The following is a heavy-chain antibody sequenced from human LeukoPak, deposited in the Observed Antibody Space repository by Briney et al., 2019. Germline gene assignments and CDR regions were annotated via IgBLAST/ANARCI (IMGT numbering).Heavy chain of an antibody. CDR1: GFTVSRNY. CDR2: IYSADSA. V-gene: IGHV3-53*01. J-gene: IGHJ4*02. CDR3: AREVGGGATNYFDY. Sequence: GGTLRLSCAASGFTVSRNYMSWVRQAPGKGLEWVSVIYSADSAYYADSVRGRFTISRDNSKNTLYLQMNSLRADDTAVYYCAREVGGGATNYFDYWGQGTLVTVSS. D-gene: IGHD1-26*01.